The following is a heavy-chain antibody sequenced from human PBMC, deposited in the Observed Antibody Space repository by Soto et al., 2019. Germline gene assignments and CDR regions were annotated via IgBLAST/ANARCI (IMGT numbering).Heavy chain of an antibody. V-gene: IGHV3-73*01. CDR2: IRSKPNTDAT. J-gene: IGHJ6*03. D-gene: IGHD2-15*01. CDR3: TRHVDCSGGSCYSGYYYYMDV. Sequence: GGSLRLSCAASGFTFSDSAMHWVRQASGKGLEWVGRIRSKPNTDATAYAASVKGRFSISRDDSKNTAYLQMNSLKTEDTAVYYCTRHVDCSGGSCYSGYYYYMDVWGKGTPVTTSS. CDR1: GFTFSDSA.